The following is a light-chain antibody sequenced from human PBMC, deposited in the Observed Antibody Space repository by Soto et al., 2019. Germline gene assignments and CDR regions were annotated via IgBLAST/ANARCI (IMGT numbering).Light chain of an antibody. J-gene: IGKJ1*01. Sequence: EIVLTHSPATLSLSPCERATLTFSASQSVSNFLAWYQHKPGQAPRLLIYDASIRATGVPARFSGSGSGTDFSLTISSLEPEDFAIYYCQQRSIWPPWTFGQGTKVDIK. CDR1: QSVSNF. CDR2: DAS. V-gene: IGKV3-11*01. CDR3: QQRSIWPPWT.